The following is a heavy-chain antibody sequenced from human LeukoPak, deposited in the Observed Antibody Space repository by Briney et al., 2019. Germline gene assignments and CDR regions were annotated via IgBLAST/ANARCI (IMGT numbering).Heavy chain of an antibody. Sequence: PGGSLRLSCAASGFTFDDYAMHWVRQAPGKGLEWVSGISWNSDTIDYADSVKGRFTISRDNAKNSLYLQMNSLRAEDTAVYYCAKSGDLRYYGMDVWGQGTTVTVSS. CDR3: AKSGDLRYYGMDV. V-gene: IGHV3-9*01. CDR2: ISWNSDTI. D-gene: IGHD3-10*01. CDR1: GFTFDDYA. J-gene: IGHJ6*02.